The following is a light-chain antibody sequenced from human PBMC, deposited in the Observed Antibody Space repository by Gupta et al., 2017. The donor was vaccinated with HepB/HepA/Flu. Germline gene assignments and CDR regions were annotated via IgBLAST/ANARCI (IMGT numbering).Light chain of an antibody. Sequence: TLSVSPGERVTLACRASQSVSSNLAWYQQKPGQAPRLLMYGASTRATGIPARFSGSGSGTEFTLTISSLQSEDFAVYYCQQDNIWPFTFGGGTKVEIK. CDR1: QSVSSN. J-gene: IGKJ4*01. CDR2: GAS. V-gene: IGKV3-15*01. CDR3: QQDNIWPFT.